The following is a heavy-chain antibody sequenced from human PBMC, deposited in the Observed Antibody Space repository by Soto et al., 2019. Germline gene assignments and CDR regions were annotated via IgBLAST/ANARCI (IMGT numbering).Heavy chain of an antibody. Sequence: GGALRLSRAASGFMFRNYLKSWVRPAPGKGLEWVANINQDVSEKYYVDSVKGRFTISRDNSMNSLYLQMNRLRAEDTAVYYCARFDSVTGTFDYWGQGTLVTVSS. CDR1: GFMFRNYL. CDR2: INQDVSEK. J-gene: IGHJ4*02. D-gene: IGHD2-21*02. V-gene: IGHV3-7*05. CDR3: ARFDSVTGTFDY.